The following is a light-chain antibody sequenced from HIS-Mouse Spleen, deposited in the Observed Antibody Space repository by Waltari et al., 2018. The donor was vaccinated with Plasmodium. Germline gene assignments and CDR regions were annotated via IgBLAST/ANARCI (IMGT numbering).Light chain of an antibody. CDR2: GDS. V-gene: IGKV3-20*01. Sequence: EIVLTQSPGTLSLSPGERATLSCRASQSVSSSYLAWYQQKPGQAPRPLIYGDSSRATGIPDGFSGSGSGTDFTLTISRLEPEDFAVYYCQQYGSSPYTFGQGTKLEIK. CDR3: QQYGSSPYT. CDR1: QSVSSSY. J-gene: IGKJ2*01.